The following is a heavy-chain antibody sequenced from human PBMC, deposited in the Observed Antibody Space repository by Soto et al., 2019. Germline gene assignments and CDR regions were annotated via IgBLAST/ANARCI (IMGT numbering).Heavy chain of an antibody. CDR2: VSYDGSNK. J-gene: IGHJ6*02. CDR1: GFTFSSFG. V-gene: IGHV3-30*03. Sequence: QVQLVQSGGGVVQPGRSLRLSCAASGFTFSSFGIHWVRQAPGKGLEWVAVVSYDGSNKYYADSVKGRFTICRDNSKNTVYLQVNSLRVEDTGVYYCAREQGDYSVVPGATEGTERAYFYYGMDVWGQGTTVTVSS. CDR3: AREQGDYSVVPGATEGTERAYFYYGMDV. D-gene: IGHD2-2*01.